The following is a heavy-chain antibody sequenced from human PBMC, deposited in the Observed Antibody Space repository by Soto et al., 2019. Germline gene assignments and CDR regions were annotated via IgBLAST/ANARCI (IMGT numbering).Heavy chain of an antibody. Sequence: EVQLVESGGGLVKPGGSLRLSCAASGFNFSSYSMSWVRQAPGKGLEWVSSISRSSSNIYYVDSVKGRFTISRDNAKNSLSLQMNSLRAEDTAVYYCARDLKVATAGTGYYYYGMDVWGQGTTVTVSS. CDR2: ISRSSSNI. CDR1: GFNFSSYS. V-gene: IGHV3-21*01. J-gene: IGHJ6*02. CDR3: ARDLKVATAGTGYYYYGMDV. D-gene: IGHD6-13*01.